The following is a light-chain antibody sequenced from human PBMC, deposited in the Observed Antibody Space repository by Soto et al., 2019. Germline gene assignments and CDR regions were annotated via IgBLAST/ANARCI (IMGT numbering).Light chain of an antibody. V-gene: IGKV3-20*01. CDR2: GAS. Sequence: EIVLTQSPGTLSLSLGERATLSSRASQSVSSSYLAWYQQKPGQAPRLLIYGASSRATGIPDRFSGSGSGTDFTLTISRLQPEDFAVYYCQQYGRSPLTFGQGTKVEIK. CDR1: QSVSSSY. J-gene: IGKJ1*01. CDR3: QQYGRSPLT.